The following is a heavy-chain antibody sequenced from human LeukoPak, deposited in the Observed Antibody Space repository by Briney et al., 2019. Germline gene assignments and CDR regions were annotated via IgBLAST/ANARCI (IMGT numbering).Heavy chain of an antibody. CDR1: GYSISSGYY. CDR3: AREREWLLYGEFDY. CDR2: IYHSGST. V-gene: IGHV4-38-2*02. J-gene: IGHJ4*02. D-gene: IGHD3-3*01. Sequence: SETLSLTCTVSGYSISSGYYWGWIRQPPGKGLEWIGSIYHSGSTYYNPSLKSRVTISVDTSKNQFSLKLSSVTAADTAVYYCAREREWLLYGEFDYWGQGTLVTVSS.